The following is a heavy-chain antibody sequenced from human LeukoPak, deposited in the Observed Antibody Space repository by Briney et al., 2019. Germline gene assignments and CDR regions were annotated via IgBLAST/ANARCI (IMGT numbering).Heavy chain of an antibody. Sequence: SETLSLTCTVSGDSISSSDYYWGWIRQPPGKGLEWVGSIFYSGSTYYKPSLKSRITISVDTSKNQFSLRLSSVTAADTAVYYCARGGNCSGGTCYSDRGWFDPWGQGTLVTVSS. CDR3: ARGGNCSGGTCYSDRGWFDP. CDR1: GDSISSSDYY. CDR2: IFYSGST. D-gene: IGHD2-15*01. V-gene: IGHV4-39*07. J-gene: IGHJ5*02.